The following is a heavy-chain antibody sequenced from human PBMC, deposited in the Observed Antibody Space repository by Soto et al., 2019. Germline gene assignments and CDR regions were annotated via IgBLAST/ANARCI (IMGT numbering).Heavy chain of an antibody. CDR3: ARDGNSGYDSYYYYYMVV. CDR1: GFTFSSYS. V-gene: IGHV3-21*01. J-gene: IGHJ6*03. D-gene: IGHD5-12*01. CDR2: ISSSSSYI. Sequence: EVQLVESGGGLVKPGGSLRLSCAASGFTFSSYSMNWVRQAPGKGLEWVSSISSSSSYIYYADSVKGRFTISRDNAKNALYLQMNSLRAEDTAVYYCARDGNSGYDSYYYYYMVVWGKGTTVTVSS.